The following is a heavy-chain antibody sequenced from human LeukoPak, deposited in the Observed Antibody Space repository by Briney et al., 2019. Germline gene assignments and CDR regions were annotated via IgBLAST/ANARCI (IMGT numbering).Heavy chain of an antibody. J-gene: IGHJ6*02. V-gene: IGHV3-48*04. CDR3: ARAIPGGDYGMDV. CDR2: ISSSGSTI. CDR1: GFTFEYHW. Sequence: PGGSLRLSCAGSGFTFEYHWMTWVRQAPGKGLEWVSYISSSGSTIYYADSVKGRFTISRDNAKNSLYLQMNSLRAEDTAVYYCARAIPGGDYGMDVWGQGTTVTVSS. D-gene: IGHD2-15*01.